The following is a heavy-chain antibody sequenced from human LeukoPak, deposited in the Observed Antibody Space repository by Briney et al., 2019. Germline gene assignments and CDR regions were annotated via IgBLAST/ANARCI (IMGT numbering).Heavy chain of an antibody. CDR2: ISGSGGST. D-gene: IGHD4-4*01. J-gene: IGHJ4*02. V-gene: IGHV3-23*01. CDR1: GFTFSSYA. Sequence: GGSLRLSCAASGFTFSSYAMSWVRQAPGKGLEWVSAISGSGGSTYYADSVKGRFPISRDNSKNTLYLQMNSLRAEDTAVYYCAKTDYSNVGYYFDYWGQGTLVTVSS. CDR3: AKTDYSNVGYYFDY.